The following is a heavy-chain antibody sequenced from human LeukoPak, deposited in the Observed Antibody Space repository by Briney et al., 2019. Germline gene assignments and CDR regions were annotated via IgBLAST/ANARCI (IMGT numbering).Heavy chain of an antibody. CDR2: ISGSGGST. V-gene: IGHV3-23*01. CDR3: AKGLSAASTPEGWFDP. D-gene: IGHD6-13*01. Sequence: GSLRLSCAASGFTFSSYAMSWVRQAPGKGLEWVSAISGSGGSTYYADSVKGRFTISRDNSKNTLYLQMNSLRAEDTAVYYCAKGLSAASTPEGWFDPWGQGTLVTVSS. CDR1: GFTFSSYA. J-gene: IGHJ5*01.